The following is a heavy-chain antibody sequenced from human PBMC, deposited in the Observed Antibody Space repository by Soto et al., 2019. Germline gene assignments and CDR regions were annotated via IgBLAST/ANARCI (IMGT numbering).Heavy chain of an antibody. V-gene: IGHV3-23*01. CDR3: AKNYYYDILTGYFYYFDY. CDR2: ISGSGGST. J-gene: IGHJ4*02. Sequence: EVQLLESGGGLVQPGGSLRLSCAASGFTFSSYAMSWVRQAPGKGLEWVSAISGSGGSTYYADSVKGRFTISRDNSKNTLYLQMNSLRAEDTAVYYCAKNYYYDILTGYFYYFDYWGQGTLVTVSS. D-gene: IGHD3-9*01. CDR1: GFTFSSYA.